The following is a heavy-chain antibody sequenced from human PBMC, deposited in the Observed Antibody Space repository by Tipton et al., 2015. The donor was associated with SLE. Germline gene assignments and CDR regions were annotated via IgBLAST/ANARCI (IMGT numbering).Heavy chain of an antibody. CDR1: GFTFNNYW. V-gene: IGHV3-64*01. Sequence: VQLVQSGGGLVTPGGSLRLSCAASGFTFNNYWMHWVRQVPGKGLEYVSAISSKGGTTYYANSVKGRFTISRDNSKNTLYLQMGSLRAEDMAVYYCARGESPQYFHYWGQGTLVTVSS. J-gene: IGHJ1*01. CDR3: ARGESPQYFHY. D-gene: IGHD5-24*01. CDR2: ISSKGGTT.